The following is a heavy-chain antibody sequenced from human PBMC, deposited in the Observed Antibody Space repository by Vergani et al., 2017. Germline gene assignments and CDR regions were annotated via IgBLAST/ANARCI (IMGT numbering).Heavy chain of an antibody. CDR3: ARGRCLGGSCYKPLVDY. Sequence: QVQLQESGPGLVKPSQTLSLTCTVSGGSINSHNYYWSWIRQPAGKGLEWIGRIHTSGSTNYNPSLKSRVTMSEDTSKNQFSLKLTSVTAADTAVYFCARGRCLGGSCYKPLVDYWGQGILVTVSS. CDR1: GGSINSHNYY. J-gene: IGHJ4*02. D-gene: IGHD2-15*01. CDR2: IHTSGST. V-gene: IGHV4-61*02.